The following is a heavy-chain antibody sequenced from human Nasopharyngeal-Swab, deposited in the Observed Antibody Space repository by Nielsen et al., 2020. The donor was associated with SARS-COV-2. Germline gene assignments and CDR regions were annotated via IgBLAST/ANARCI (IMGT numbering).Heavy chain of an antibody. CDR1: GFTFSPFW. CDR3: ARENHGVFDN. J-gene: IGHJ4*02. Sequence: GESLKISCAASGFTFSPFWMTWVRQAPGKGLEWVATIQTDGTEQYSVDSVKGRFTISRDSGKNSLYLQMNSLRVEDTAVYYCARENHGVFDNWGQGTLVTVSS. V-gene: IGHV3-7*01. CDR2: IQTDGTEQ.